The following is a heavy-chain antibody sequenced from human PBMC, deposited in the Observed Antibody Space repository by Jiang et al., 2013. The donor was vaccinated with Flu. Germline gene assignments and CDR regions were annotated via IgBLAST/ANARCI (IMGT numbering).Heavy chain of an antibody. CDR3: ARDPPQSLGYCSGGSCYPFDY. Sequence: SGAEVKKPGASVKVSCKASGYTFTSYYMHWVRQAPGQGLEWMGIINPSGGSTSYAQKFQGRVTMTRDTSTSTVYMELSSLRSEDTAVYYCARDPPQSLGYCSGGSCYPFDYWGQGTLVTVSS. J-gene: IGHJ4*02. CDR1: GYTFTSYY. D-gene: IGHD2-15*01. V-gene: IGHV1-46*01. CDR2: INPSGGST.